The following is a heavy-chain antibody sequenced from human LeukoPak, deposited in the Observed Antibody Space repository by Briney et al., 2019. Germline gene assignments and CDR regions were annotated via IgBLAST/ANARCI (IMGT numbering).Heavy chain of an antibody. CDR1: GGTFSSYA. CDR3: ARAYCSSTSCVDGWFDP. V-gene: IGHV1-69*13. Sequence: SVKVSCKASGGTFSSYAISWVRQAPGQGLEWMGGIIPIFGTANYAQKFQGRVTITADESTSTAYMELSSLRSEDTAVYYCARAYCSSTSCVDGWFDPWGQGTLVTVSS. J-gene: IGHJ5*02. D-gene: IGHD2-2*01. CDR2: IIPIFGTA.